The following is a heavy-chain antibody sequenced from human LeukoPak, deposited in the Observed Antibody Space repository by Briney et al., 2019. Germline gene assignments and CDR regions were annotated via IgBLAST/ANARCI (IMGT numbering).Heavy chain of an antibody. Sequence: SETLSLTCAVYDGSFSGYYWSWIRQPPGKGLEWIGEISHSGSTNYNPSLKSRVTISVETSKNQFSLKLSSVTAADTAVHYCARVNGQEYYYDSSGYYEYYFDYWGQGTLVTVSS. CDR1: DGSFSGYY. V-gene: IGHV4-34*01. D-gene: IGHD3-22*01. CDR2: ISHSGST. CDR3: ARVNGQEYYYDSSGYYEYYFDY. J-gene: IGHJ4*02.